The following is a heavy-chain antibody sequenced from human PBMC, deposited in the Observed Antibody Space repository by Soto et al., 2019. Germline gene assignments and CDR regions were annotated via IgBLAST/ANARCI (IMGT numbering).Heavy chain of an antibody. CDR1: GFMFGSYW. J-gene: IGHJ4*02. CDR2: IKRDGSEK. CDR3: ATVRATDYEIDY. Sequence: GGSLRLSCTASGFMFGSYWMTWVRHVPGKGLQWVANIKRDGSEKYYVDFVKGRFTISRDNADNSVFLDMNNLRVDDTATYYCATVRATDYEIDYWGQGALVTVSS. V-gene: IGHV3-7*03. D-gene: IGHD4-17*01.